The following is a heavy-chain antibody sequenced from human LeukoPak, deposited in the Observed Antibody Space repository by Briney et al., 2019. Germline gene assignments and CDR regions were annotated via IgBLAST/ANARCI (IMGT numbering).Heavy chain of an antibody. D-gene: IGHD5-12*01. J-gene: IGHJ6*03. V-gene: IGHV4-4*09. Sequence: SETLSLTCTVTGGSISTYYWSWIRQPPGKGLEWIGYIYTSGSTNYNPSLKSRVTISVDTSKNQFSLKLSSVTAADTAVYYCARASYSGYDLYYYYMDVWGKGTTVTVSS. CDR1: GGSISTYY. CDR2: IYTSGST. CDR3: ARASYSGYDLYYYYMDV.